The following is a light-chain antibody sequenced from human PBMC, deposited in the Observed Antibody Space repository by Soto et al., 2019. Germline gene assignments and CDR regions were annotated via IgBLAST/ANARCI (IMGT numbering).Light chain of an antibody. V-gene: IGLV2-14*01. CDR1: SSDVGAYNY. CDR2: EVT. Sequence: QSVLTQPASVSGSPGQSITISCTGTSSDVGAYNYVSWYQHHPGKVPKLLIYEVTNRPSGVSDRFSGSKSGNTASLTISGLQAEDEADYYCSSFTTTYFYVFGTGTKVTVL. CDR3: SSFTTTYFYV. J-gene: IGLJ1*01.